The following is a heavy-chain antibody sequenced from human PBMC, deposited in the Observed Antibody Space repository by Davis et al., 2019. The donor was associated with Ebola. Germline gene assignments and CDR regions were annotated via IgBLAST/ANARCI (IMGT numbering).Heavy chain of an antibody. CDR1: GYSFSTFW. Sequence: GGSLRLSCKGSGYSFSTFWIAWVRQMPGKGLEWMGIIYPGDSDTRYSPSFQGQVTISADKSISTAYLQWSSLKASDTAMYYCARRGYPYYFDYWGQGTLVTVSS. V-gene: IGHV5-51*01. CDR3: ARRGYPYYFDY. J-gene: IGHJ4*02. CDR2: IYPGDSDT. D-gene: IGHD1-1*01.